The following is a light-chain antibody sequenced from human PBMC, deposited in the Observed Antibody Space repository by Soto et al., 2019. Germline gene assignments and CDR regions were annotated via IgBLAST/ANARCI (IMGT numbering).Light chain of an antibody. CDR3: QQYNSYSRT. Sequence: DIQMTRSPSTLSASVGDRVTITCRASQSISSWLAWYQQKPGKAPKLLIYKASSLESGVPSRFSGSGSGTDFTLTISSLQPDDFANYYCQQYNSYSRTFGQGTKVEIK. V-gene: IGKV1-5*03. CDR1: QSISSW. J-gene: IGKJ1*01. CDR2: KAS.